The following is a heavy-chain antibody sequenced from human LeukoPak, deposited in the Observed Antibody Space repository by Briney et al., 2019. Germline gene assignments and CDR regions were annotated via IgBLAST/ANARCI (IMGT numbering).Heavy chain of an antibody. D-gene: IGHD1-26*01. CDR1: GFTFSSYA. J-gene: IGHJ4*02. V-gene: IGHV3-30-3*01. CDR3: ARDSVGGYDY. Sequence: GGSLRLSCAASGFTFSSYAMHWVRQAPGKGLEWVAVISYDGSNKYYADSVKGRFTISRDNAKNSLYLQTNSLRAEDTAVYYCARDSVGGYDYWGQGTLVTVSS. CDR2: ISYDGSNK.